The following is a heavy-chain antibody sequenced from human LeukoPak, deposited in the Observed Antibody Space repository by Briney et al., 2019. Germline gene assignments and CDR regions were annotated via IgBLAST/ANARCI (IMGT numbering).Heavy chain of an antibody. V-gene: IGHV1-69-2*01. J-gene: IGHJ4*02. CDR3: ATDRDSSSWYSGDY. CDR2: VDPEDGET. Sequence: GASVEVSCKASGYTFTDYYMHWVQQAPGKGLEWMGRVDPEDGETIYAEKFQGRVTITADTSTDTAYLEVSSLRAEDTAVYYCATDRDSSSWYSGDYWGQGTLVTVSS. D-gene: IGHD6-13*01. CDR1: GYTFTDYY.